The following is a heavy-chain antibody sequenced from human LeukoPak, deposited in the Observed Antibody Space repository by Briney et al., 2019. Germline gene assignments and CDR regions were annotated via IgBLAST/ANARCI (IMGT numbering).Heavy chain of an antibody. CDR1: GGSISSSSYY. D-gene: IGHD3-10*01. V-gene: IGHV4-39*01. J-gene: IGHJ4*02. Sequence: KSSETLSLTCTVSGGSISSSSYYWGWIRQPPGKGLEWIGSIYYSGSTYYNPSLKSRVTISVDTSKNQFSLKLSSVTAADTAVYYCARQQSAGAFDCWGQGSLVTVSS. CDR2: IYYSGST. CDR3: ARQQSAGAFDC.